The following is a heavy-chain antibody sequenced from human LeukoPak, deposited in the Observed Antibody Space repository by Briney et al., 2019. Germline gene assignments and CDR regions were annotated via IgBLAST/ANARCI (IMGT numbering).Heavy chain of an antibody. CDR1: GFTFSSYS. J-gene: IGHJ4*02. Sequence: GGSLRLSCAASGFTFSSYSMNWVRQAPGKGLEWVSSISSSSYIYYADSVKGRFTISRDNAKNSLYLQMNSLRAEDTAVYYCAREETYYYGSGSYSRRYYFDFWGQGTLVTVSS. V-gene: IGHV3-21*01. D-gene: IGHD3-10*01. CDR2: ISSSSYI. CDR3: AREETYYYGSGSYSRRYYFDF.